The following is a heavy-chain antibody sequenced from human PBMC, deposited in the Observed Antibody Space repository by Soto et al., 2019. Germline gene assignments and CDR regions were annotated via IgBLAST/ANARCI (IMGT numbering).Heavy chain of an antibody. Sequence: SETLSLTCTVSGGSISSGDYYWSWIRQPPGKGLEWIGYIYYSGSTYYNPSLKSRVTISVDTSKNQFSLKLSSVTAADTAVYYCARVIVLRVYATPNWFDPWGQGTLVTVSS. D-gene: IGHD2-8*01. CDR2: IYYSGST. J-gene: IGHJ5*02. V-gene: IGHV4-30-4*01. CDR3: ARVIVLRVYATPNWFDP. CDR1: GGSISSGDYY.